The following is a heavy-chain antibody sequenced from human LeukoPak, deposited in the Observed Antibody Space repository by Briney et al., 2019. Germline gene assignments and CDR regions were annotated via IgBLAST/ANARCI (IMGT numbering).Heavy chain of an antibody. CDR3: ARVAAAGTLQH. Sequence: PSETLSLTCAASGCTISSYYWSWIRQPPGKGLEWIGYIYYSGSTNYNPSLKSRVTISVDTSKNQFSLKLSSVTAADTAVYYCARVAAAGTLQHWGQGTLVTVSS. CDR1: GCTISSYY. V-gene: IGHV4-59*01. J-gene: IGHJ1*01. CDR2: IYYSGST. D-gene: IGHD6-13*01.